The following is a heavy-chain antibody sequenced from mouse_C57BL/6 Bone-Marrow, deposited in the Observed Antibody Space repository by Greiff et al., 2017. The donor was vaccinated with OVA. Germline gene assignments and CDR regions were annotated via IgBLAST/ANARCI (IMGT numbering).Heavy chain of an antibody. CDR3: ARLDDGYPGAW. Sequence: QVQLKQSGAELVRPGASVKLSCKASGYTFTDYYINWVKQRPGQGLEWIARIYPGSGNTYYNEKFKGKATLTAEKSSSTAYMQLSSLTSEDSAVYFCARLDDGYPGAWWGQGTLVTVSA. CDR1: GYTFTDYY. CDR2: IYPGSGNT. J-gene: IGHJ3*02. D-gene: IGHD2-3*01. V-gene: IGHV1-76*01.